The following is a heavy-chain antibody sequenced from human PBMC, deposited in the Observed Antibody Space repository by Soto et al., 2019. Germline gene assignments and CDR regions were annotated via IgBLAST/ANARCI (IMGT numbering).Heavy chain of an antibody. D-gene: IGHD6-19*01. J-gene: IGHJ4*02. V-gene: IGHV1-69*13. Sequence: SVKVSCKASGGTFSSYAISWVRQAPGQGLEWMGGIIPIFGTANYAQKFKGRVTITADESTSTAYMELSSLRSEDTAVYYCAREPIGGVAGNDYWGQGTLVTVSS. CDR3: AREPIGGVAGNDY. CDR2: IIPIFGTA. CDR1: GGTFSSYA.